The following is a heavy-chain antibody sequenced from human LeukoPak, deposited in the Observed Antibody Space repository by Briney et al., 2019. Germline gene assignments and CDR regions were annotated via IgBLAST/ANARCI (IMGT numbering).Heavy chain of an antibody. CDR3: ARGIAVAVPSH. V-gene: IGHV1-69*13. CDR2: IIPILGTA. D-gene: IGHD6-19*01. Sequence: EASVKVSCKASGGTCSSYAISWVRQAPGQGLAWMGGIIPILGTANYAQKLQGRVTITADESTSTAYMELSSLRSEDTAVYYCARGIAVAVPSHWGQGTLVTVSS. CDR1: GGTCSSYA. J-gene: IGHJ4*02.